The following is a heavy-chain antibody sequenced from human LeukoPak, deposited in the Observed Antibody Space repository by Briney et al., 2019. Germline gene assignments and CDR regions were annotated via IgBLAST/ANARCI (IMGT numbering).Heavy chain of an antibody. D-gene: IGHD4-17*01. CDR1: GYIFTNYW. V-gene: IGHV5-51*01. CDR3: ARLSATGAFDI. Sequence: GESLKISCKGSGYIFTNYWIGWVRQMPVKGLEWMGIIYPGDSDTRYSPSFQGQVTISADKSISTAYLQWGSLKASDTAMYYCARLSATGAFDIWGQGTMVTVSS. J-gene: IGHJ3*02. CDR2: IYPGDSDT.